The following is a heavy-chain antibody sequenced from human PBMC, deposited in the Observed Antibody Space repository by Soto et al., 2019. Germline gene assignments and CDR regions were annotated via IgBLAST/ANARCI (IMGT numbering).Heavy chain of an antibody. V-gene: IGHV3-21*01. CDR3: ARGSHSTTWYGGQFDY. D-gene: IGHD6-13*01. J-gene: IGHJ4*02. Sequence: EVQLVDSGGGLVKPGGSLRLSCAASGLTLSSYTMNWVRQAPGKGLGWVSSVSSSSTYIYYADSVKGRFTISRDNAKNSLYLQMNSLRAEDTAIYYCARGSHSTTWYGGQFDYWGQGTLVTVSS. CDR2: VSSSSTYI. CDR1: GLTLSSYT.